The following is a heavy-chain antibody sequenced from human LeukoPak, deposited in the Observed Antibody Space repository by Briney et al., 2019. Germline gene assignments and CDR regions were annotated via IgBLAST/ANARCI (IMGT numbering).Heavy chain of an antibody. D-gene: IGHD3-3*01. J-gene: IGHJ5*02. Sequence: ASVKVSCKASGYTLTGYYMHWVRQAPGQGLEWMGWINPNSGGTNYAQKFQGRVTMTRDTSISTAYMELSRLRSDDTAVYYCARDNSKTYDFWSGYSRWFDPWGQGTLVTVSS. V-gene: IGHV1-2*02. CDR2: INPNSGGT. CDR1: GYTLTGYY. CDR3: ARDNSKTYDFWSGYSRWFDP.